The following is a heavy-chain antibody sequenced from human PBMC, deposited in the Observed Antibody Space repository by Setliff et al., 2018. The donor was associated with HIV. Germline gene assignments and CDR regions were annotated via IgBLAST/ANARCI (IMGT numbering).Heavy chain of an antibody. CDR2: IHTSGDS. CDR1: GGSISGFY. D-gene: IGHD5-12*01. V-gene: IGHV4-4*07. Sequence: SETLSLTCTVSGGSISGFYWSWIRQSAGKGLEWIGRIHTSGDSDFNPSLKSRVTMSVDTSKNQISLKVDSVTAADTAVYYCARMYSGYDWSPAGARTRYFDYWGQGTLVTVSS. CDR3: ARMYSGYDWSPAGARTRYFDY. J-gene: IGHJ4*02.